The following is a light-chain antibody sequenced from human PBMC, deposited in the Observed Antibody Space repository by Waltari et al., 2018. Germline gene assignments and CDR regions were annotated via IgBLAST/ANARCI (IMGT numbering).Light chain of an antibody. CDR3: SSYAGSNNLV. Sequence: QSALTQPPSASGSPGQSVTISCTGTSSDVGVYNYVSWYQQHPGKAPKLMIYEVSKRPSGVPDRLSGSEAGHTASLTVSGLQAEDEADYYCSSYAGSNNLVFGGGTKLTVL. CDR1: SSDVGVYNY. CDR2: EVS. J-gene: IGLJ2*01. V-gene: IGLV2-8*01.